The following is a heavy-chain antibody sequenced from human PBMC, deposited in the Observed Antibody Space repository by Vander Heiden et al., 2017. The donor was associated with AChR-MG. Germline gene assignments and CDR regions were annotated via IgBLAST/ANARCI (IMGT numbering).Heavy chain of an antibody. V-gene: IGHV4-39*01. Sequence: QLQLQESGPGLVKPSATLSLTCTVSGGSISSSSYYWGWIRQPPGKGLEWIGSIYYSGSTYYNPSLKSRVTISVDTSKNQFSLKLSSVTAADTAVYYCARLLYYYGSGNRNYWGQGTLVTVSS. CDR2: IYYSGST. CDR1: GGSISSSSYY. J-gene: IGHJ4*02. CDR3: ARLLYYYGSGNRNY. D-gene: IGHD3-10*01.